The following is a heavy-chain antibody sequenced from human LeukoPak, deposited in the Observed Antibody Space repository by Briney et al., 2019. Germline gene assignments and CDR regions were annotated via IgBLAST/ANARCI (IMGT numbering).Heavy chain of an antibody. CDR2: IYYSGST. CDR3: ARAAAGTRRGAFDI. Sequence: SETLCLTCTVSSGSISSYYWSWIRQPPGKGLEWIGYIYYSGSTNYNPSLKSRVTISVDTSKNQFSLKLSSVTAADTAVYYCARAAAGTRRGAFDIWGQGTMVTVSS. J-gene: IGHJ3*02. D-gene: IGHD6-13*01. CDR1: SGSISSYY. V-gene: IGHV4-59*01.